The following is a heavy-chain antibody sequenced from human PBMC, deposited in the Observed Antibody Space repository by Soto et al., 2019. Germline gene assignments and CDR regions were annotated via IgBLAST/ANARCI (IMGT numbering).Heavy chain of an antibody. J-gene: IGHJ6*02. CDR2: IYHSGST. V-gene: IGHV4-4*02. Sequence: QVQLQESGPGLVKPSGTLSLTCAVSGGSISGINWWYWVRQPPGKGLEWIGEIYHSGSTHYNPSLKRRVTISVDTSKTQFALKLSSVTAADTAVYYCARFGGGMDVWGQGTTVTVSS. CDR1: GGSISGINW. CDR3: ARFGGGMDV. D-gene: IGHD3-10*01.